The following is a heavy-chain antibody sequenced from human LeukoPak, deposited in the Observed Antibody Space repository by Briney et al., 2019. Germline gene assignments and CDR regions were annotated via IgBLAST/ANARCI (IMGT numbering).Heavy chain of an antibody. J-gene: IGHJ5*02. Sequence: PGGSLRLSCAASGFTFSSYSMNWVRQAPGKGLEWVSSISSSSSYIYYADSVKGRFTISRHNAKNSLYLQMNSLRAEDTAVYYCARTTVTTFGDWFDPWGQGTLVTVSS. V-gene: IGHV3-21*03. CDR1: GFTFSSYS. D-gene: IGHD4-17*01. CDR2: ISSSSSYI. CDR3: ARTTVTTFGDWFDP.